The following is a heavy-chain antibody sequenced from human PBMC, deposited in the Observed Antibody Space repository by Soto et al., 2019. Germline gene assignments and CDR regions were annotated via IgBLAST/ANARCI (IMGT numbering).Heavy chain of an antibody. CDR3: ARHVLWKSSSSGPERYYYYYMDV. D-gene: IGHD6-6*01. J-gene: IGHJ6*03. Sequence: SETLSLTCTVSGGSISSYYWSWIRQPPGKGLEWIGYIYYSGSTNYNPSLKSRVTISVDTSKNQFSLKLSSVTAADTAVYYCARHVLWKSSSSGPERYYYYYMDVWGKGTTVTVSS. CDR2: IYYSGST. CDR1: GGSISSYY. V-gene: IGHV4-59*08.